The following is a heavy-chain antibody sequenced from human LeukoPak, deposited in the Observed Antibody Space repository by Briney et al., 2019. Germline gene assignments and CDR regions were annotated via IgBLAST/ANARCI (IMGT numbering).Heavy chain of an antibody. CDR3: ATARGVFDI. J-gene: IGHJ3*02. CDR2: IYSGGST. Sequence: GGSLRLSCAASGFTVSSNYMTWVRQAPGKGLEWVSVIYSGGSTYYTDSVKGRFTISRDNSKNTLYLQMNNPRAEDTAVYYCATARGVFDIWGQGTMVTVSS. V-gene: IGHV3-66*01. CDR1: GFTVSSNY. D-gene: IGHD2-15*01.